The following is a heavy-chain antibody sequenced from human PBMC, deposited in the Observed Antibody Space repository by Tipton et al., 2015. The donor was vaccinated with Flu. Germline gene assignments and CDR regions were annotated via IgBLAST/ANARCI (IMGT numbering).Heavy chain of an antibody. Sequence: TLSLTCAVYGGSFSGYYWSWIRQPPGKGLEWIGEINHSGSTNYNQSLKSRVTISVDTSKNQFSLKLSSVTAADTAVYYCARSKVAAGTESFDYWGQGTLVSVSS. CDR2: INHSGST. CDR3: ARSKVAAGTESFDY. CDR1: GGSFSGYY. D-gene: IGHD6-13*01. J-gene: IGHJ4*02. V-gene: IGHV4-34*01.